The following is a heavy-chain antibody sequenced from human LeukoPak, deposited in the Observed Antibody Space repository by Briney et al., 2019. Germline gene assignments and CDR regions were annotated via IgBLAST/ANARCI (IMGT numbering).Heavy chain of an antibody. CDR2: INHSGST. D-gene: IGHD4-17*01. CDR1: GGSFSGYY. V-gene: IGHV4-34*01. J-gene: IGHJ4*02. Sequence: SETLSLTCAVYGGSFSGYYWSWIRQPPGKGLEWIGEINHSGSTNYNPSLKSRVTISVDTSKNQFSLKLSSVTAADTAVYYCASRPKTVTATVPDYRGQGTLVTVSS. CDR3: ASRPKTVTATVPDY.